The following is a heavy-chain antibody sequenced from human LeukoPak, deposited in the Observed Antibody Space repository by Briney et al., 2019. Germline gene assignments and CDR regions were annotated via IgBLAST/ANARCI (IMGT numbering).Heavy chain of an antibody. V-gene: IGHV4-59*01. CDR2: IYYSGGT. J-gene: IGHJ5*02. CDR1: GGSISSYY. Sequence: SETLSLTCTVSGGSISSYYWSWIRQPPGKGLEWIGYIYYSGGTDYNPSLKSRVTISVDTSKNQFFLKLSSVTAADTAVYYCARLLPPYSSSVVNWFDPWGQGTLVTVSS. D-gene: IGHD6-13*01. CDR3: ARLLPPYSSSVVNWFDP.